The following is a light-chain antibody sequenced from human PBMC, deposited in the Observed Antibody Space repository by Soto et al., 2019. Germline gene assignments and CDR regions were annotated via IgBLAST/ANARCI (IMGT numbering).Light chain of an antibody. J-gene: IGKJ2*01. CDR3: QQSYSTPYT. Sequence: DIQMTQSPSSLSASVGDRVTITCRASQSITSYLNWYQQRPGTAPKLLIYAASNLQSGVVSRFSGSGSVTDFTLTISSLQPEDSASYYCQQSYSTPYTFGQGTKLEIK. V-gene: IGKV1-39*01. CDR1: QSITSY. CDR2: AAS.